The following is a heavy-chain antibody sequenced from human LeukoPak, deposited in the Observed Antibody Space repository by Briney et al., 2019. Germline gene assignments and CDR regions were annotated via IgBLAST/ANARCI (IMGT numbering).Heavy chain of an antibody. CDR2: ISSSGNTT. J-gene: IGHJ3*02. CDR1: GFTFSDHY. D-gene: IGHD3-16*01. V-gene: IGHV3-11*04. Sequence: GGSLRLSCAASGFTFSDHYMSWIRQAAGKGLEWVSYISSSGNTTYYADSVKGRFTISRDNTKNTLFLQMNSLRAEDTAVYYCAKEVRGDAFDIWGQGTMVTVSS. CDR3: AKEVRGDAFDI.